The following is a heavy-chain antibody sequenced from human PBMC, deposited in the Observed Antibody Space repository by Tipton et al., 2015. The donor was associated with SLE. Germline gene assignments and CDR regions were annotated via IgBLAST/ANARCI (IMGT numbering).Heavy chain of an antibody. CDR1: GGSISSGGYY. V-gene: IGHV4-61*08. Sequence: TLSLTCTVSGGSISSGGYYWSWIRQHPGKGLEWIGYIYYSGSTNYNPSLKSRVTISVDTSKNQFSLKLSSVTAADTAVYYCARRAEGNTAMVFFDYWGQGTLVTVSS. CDR3: ARRAEGNTAMVFFDY. D-gene: IGHD5-18*01. J-gene: IGHJ4*02. CDR2: IYYSGST.